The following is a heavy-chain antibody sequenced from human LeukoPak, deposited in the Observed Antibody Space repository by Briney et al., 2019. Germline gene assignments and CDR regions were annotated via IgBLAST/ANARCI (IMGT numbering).Heavy chain of an antibody. CDR1: GYTFTSYD. J-gene: IGHJ1*01. CDR2: MNPNSGNT. CDR3: ARATRGRDGYNYYFQH. V-gene: IGHV1-8*03. D-gene: IGHD5-24*01. Sequence: ASVKVSCKASGYTFTSYDINWVRQATGQGLEWMGWMNPNSGNTGYAQKFQGRVTITRNTSISTAYMELSSLRSEDTAVYYCARATRGRDGYNYYFQHWGQGTLVTVSS.